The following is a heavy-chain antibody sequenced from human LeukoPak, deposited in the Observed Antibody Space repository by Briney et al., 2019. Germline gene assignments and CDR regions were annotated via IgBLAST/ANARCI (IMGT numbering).Heavy chain of an antibody. CDR2: IRGDGSRL. D-gene: IGHD3-10*01. V-gene: IGHV3-7*01. Sequence: PGGSLRLSCVGSGFSISTFWMTWVRQAPGKGLEWVANIRGDGSRLYYLDSVKGRFTISRDNAKNSLYLQMSNLRPEDTSVYYCARDHVVSGSDYWGQGTLVTVSS. J-gene: IGHJ4*02. CDR3: ARDHVVSGSDY. CDR1: GFSISTFW.